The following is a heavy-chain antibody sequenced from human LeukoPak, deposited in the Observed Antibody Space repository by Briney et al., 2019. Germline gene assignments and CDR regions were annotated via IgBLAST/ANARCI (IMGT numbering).Heavy chain of an antibody. Sequence: SETLSLTCTVSGGSISSGSYYWSWIRQPAGKGLEWIGRIYTSGSTNYNPSLKSRVTISVDTSKNQFSLKLSSVTAADTAVYYCARESSIVAVPAAIPRAFDIWGQGTMVTASS. CDR2: IYTSGST. CDR1: GGSISSGSYY. V-gene: IGHV4-61*02. CDR3: ARESSIVAVPAAIPRAFDI. J-gene: IGHJ3*02. D-gene: IGHD2-2*02.